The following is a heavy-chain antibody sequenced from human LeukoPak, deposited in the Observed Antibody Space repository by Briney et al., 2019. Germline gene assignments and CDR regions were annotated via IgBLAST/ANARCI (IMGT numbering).Heavy chain of an antibody. J-gene: IGHJ5*02. CDR2: ISYDGSNK. CDR1: GFTFSSYG. D-gene: IGHD6-13*01. V-gene: IGHV3-30*18. CDR3: AKSAGPSNWFDP. Sequence: SGRSLRLSCAASGFTFSSYGMHWVRQAPGKGLEWVAVISYDGSNKYYADSAKGRFTISRDNSKNTLYLQMNSLRAEDTAVYYCAKSAGPSNWFDPWGQGTLVTVSS.